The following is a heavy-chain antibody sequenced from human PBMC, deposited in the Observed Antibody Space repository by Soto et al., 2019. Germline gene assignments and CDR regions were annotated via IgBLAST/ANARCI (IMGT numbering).Heavy chain of an antibody. CDR1: GYSFTTYW. CDR2: IYPGDSRT. Sequence: GESLKISCKGFGYSFTTYWIAWVRQMPGKGLEWMGIIYPGDSRTRYSPSFQGQVTISADKSISTAYLQWSSLKASDTAVYYCAREKRSSWYGSPSDYWGQGTLVTVSS. V-gene: IGHV5-51*01. CDR3: AREKRSSWYGSPSDY. D-gene: IGHD6-13*01. J-gene: IGHJ4*02.